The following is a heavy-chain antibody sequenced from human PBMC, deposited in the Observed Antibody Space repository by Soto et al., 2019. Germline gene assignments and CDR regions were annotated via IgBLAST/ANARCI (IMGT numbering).Heavy chain of an antibody. D-gene: IGHD6-13*01. CDR2: IYTSGST. J-gene: IGHJ3*02. V-gene: IGHV4-4*07. CDR3: ASRQQLVRAFDI. CDR1: GGSISSYY. Sequence: QVQLQESGPGLVKPSETLSLTCTVSGGSISSYYWSWIRQPAGKGLEWIGRIYTSGSTNYNPSLKSRVTMSVDTSKNLFSLKLTSVTAADTAVYYCASRQQLVRAFDIWGQGTMVTVSS.